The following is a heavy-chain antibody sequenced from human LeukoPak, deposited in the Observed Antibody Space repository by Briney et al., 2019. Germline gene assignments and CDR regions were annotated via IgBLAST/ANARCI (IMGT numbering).Heavy chain of an antibody. D-gene: IGHD1-1*01. CDR1: GFTFSTYE. Sequence: PGGSLRLSCAASGFTFSTYEMNWVRQAPGQGLEWVSYIGGGGSTIYYADSVKGRFTISRDNAKSSLYLQMNRLRGEDTGVYYCARDYLVGGTDAFDIWGQGTMVTVSS. CDR2: IGGGGSTI. J-gene: IGHJ3*02. CDR3: ARDYLVGGTDAFDI. V-gene: IGHV3-48*03.